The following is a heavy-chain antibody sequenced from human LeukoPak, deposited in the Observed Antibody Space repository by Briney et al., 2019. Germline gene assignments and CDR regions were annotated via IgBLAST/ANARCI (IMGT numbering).Heavy chain of an antibody. CDR1: GFTFSSHA. V-gene: IGHV3-23*01. D-gene: IGHD3-22*01. CDR3: ANTLFYYYDSSGYLPY. J-gene: IGHJ4*02. CDR2: ISGSGGST. Sequence: PGGSLRLSCAASGFTFSSHAMSWVRQAPGKGLEWVSAISGSGGSTYYADSVKGRFTISRDNSKNTLYLQMNSLRAEDTVVYYCANTLFYYYDSSGYLPYWGQGTLVTVSS.